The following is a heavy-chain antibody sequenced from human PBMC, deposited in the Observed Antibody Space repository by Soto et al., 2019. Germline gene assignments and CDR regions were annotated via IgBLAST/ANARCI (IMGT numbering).Heavy chain of an antibody. CDR1: GFTVSSNY. Sequence: EVQLMESGGGLVQPGGSLRLSCTVSGFTVSSNYMNWVRQAPGKGLEWVSVIFPDGSTYYTDSVRDRFTISRDNSKNTVYLQMNRLRAEDTAVYFCARRALPHAFVDYWGQGTLVTVSS. CDR2: IFPDGST. V-gene: IGHV3-66*01. J-gene: IGHJ4*02. CDR3: ARRALPHAFVDY. D-gene: IGHD2-15*01.